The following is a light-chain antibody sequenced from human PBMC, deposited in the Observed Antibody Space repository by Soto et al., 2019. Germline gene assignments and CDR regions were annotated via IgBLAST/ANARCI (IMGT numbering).Light chain of an antibody. CDR2: GAS. CDR1: QSVTSNY. CDR3: QQYVSSPLT. J-gene: IGKJ4*01. V-gene: IGKV3-20*01. Sequence: EIVLTQSPGTLPLSPGQRATLSCRASQSVTSNYLAWYQQKPGQAPRLLISGASSRAPGIPDRFSGSGSGTDFTLTITRLEPEDFAVYYCQQYVSSPLTFGGGTKVEIK.